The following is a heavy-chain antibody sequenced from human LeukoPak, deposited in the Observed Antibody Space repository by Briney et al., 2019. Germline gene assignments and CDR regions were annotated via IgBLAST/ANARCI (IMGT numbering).Heavy chain of an antibody. CDR3: ARFKNFYDRGLPFDK. CDR1: GGTFSTDV. V-gene: IGHV1-69*04. CDR2: IMPMLGRE. Sequence: SVKVSCKASGGTFSTDVISWVRQAPGQGLEWMGSIMPMLGRENYAQTLQGRVSITADKSTSTAYMELSSLRSEDTAMYYCARFKNFYDRGLPFDKWGQGTLVTVSS. D-gene: IGHD3-22*01. J-gene: IGHJ5*02.